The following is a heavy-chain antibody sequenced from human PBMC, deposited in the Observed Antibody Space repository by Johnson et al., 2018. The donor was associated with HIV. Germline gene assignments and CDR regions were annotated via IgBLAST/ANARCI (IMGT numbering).Heavy chain of an antibody. V-gene: IGHV3-7*03. CDR3: ARGRIAARPHAFDI. D-gene: IGHD6-6*01. J-gene: IGHJ3*02. CDR1: GFTFSSYW. CDR2: IKQDGSEE. Sequence: VQLVESGGGLVQPGGSLRLSCAASGFTFSSYWMSWVRQAPGKGLEWVANIKQDGSEEYYVDSVKGRFTISRDNAKNSLYLQMNSLRAEDTAVYYCARGRIAARPHAFDIWGQGTMVTVSS.